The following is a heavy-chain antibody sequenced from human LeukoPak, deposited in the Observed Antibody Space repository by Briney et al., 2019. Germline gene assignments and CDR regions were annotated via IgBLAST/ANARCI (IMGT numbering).Heavy chain of an antibody. CDR1: GYTFTSYG. V-gene: IGHV1-18*01. CDR3: ARVRHGAQNYYYYMYV. CDR2: ISAYNGNT. Sequence: GASVKVSCKASGYTFTSYGISWVRQAPGQGLEWMGWISAYNGNTNYAQKLQGRVTMTTDTSTSTAYMELRSLRSDDTAVYYCARVRHGAQNYYYYMYVWGKGTTVTVSS. J-gene: IGHJ6*03. D-gene: IGHD1-26*01.